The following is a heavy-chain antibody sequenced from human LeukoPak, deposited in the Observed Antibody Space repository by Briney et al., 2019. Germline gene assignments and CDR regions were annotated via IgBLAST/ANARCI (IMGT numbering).Heavy chain of an antibody. CDR3: ARKRPGNYGIDY. V-gene: IGHV3-23*01. Sequence: GGSLRLSCAASGFTFNSYAMSWVRQAPGKGPEWVSGISSSGGNTYYADSVKGRFTISRDNSKNTLYLQMNSLRAEDTAVYYCARKRPGNYGIDYWGQGTLVTVSS. D-gene: IGHD3-10*01. J-gene: IGHJ4*02. CDR1: GFTFNSYA. CDR2: ISSSGGNT.